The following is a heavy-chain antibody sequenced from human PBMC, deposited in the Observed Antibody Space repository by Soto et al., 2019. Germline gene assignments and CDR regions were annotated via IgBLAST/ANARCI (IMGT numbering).Heavy chain of an antibody. Sequence: SETLSLTCTVSGCSISSYYWSWIRQPPGKGLEWIGYIYYSGSTNYNPSLKSRVTISVDTSKNQFSRKLSSVTAADTAVYYCARTYGSGFLDMDVWGKGTTVTVSS. CDR1: GCSISSYY. J-gene: IGHJ6*03. D-gene: IGHD3-10*01. CDR2: IYYSGST. CDR3: ARTYGSGFLDMDV. V-gene: IGHV4-59*08.